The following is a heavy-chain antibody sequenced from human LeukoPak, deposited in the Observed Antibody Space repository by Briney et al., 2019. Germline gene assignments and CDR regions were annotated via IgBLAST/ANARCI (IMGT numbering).Heavy chain of an antibody. D-gene: IGHD2-2*01. Sequence: PGGSLRLSCAASGFTFNNYAMNWVRQAPGKGLEWVSVISGSGGTTYYADSVKGRFTISRDNSKNTLYLQMNTLRAEDTAVYYCAKGPGGSGTSRYTMDVWGQGTTVTVSS. CDR2: ISGSGGTT. CDR3: AKGPGGSGTSRYTMDV. CDR1: GFTFNNYA. J-gene: IGHJ6*02. V-gene: IGHV3-23*01.